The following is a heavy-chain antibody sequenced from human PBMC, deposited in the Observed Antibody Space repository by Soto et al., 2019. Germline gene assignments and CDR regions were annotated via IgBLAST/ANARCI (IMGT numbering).Heavy chain of an antibody. Sequence: ASVKVSCKASGYTFTSYGISWVRQAPGQGLEWMGWISAYNGNTNYAQKLQGRATMTTDTSTSTAYMELRSLRSDDTAVYYCARDCESKIRYFEYYYYYGMDVWGQGTTVTVSS. CDR3: ARDCESKIRYFEYYYYYGMDV. CDR1: GYTFTSYG. D-gene: IGHD3-9*01. CDR2: ISAYNGNT. J-gene: IGHJ6*02. V-gene: IGHV1-18*04.